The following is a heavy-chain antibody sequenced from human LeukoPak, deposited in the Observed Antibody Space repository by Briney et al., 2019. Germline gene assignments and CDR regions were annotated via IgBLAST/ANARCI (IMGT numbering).Heavy chain of an antibody. V-gene: IGHV3-30*04. J-gene: IGHJ4*02. CDR1: GFTFSSYA. Sequence: GGSLRLSCAASGFTFSSYAMHWVRQAPGKGLEWVAVISYDGSNKYYADSVKGRFTISRDNSKNTLYLQMNSLRAEDTAVYYCARDGHFDYWGQGTLVTVSS. CDR3: ARDGHFDY. CDR2: ISYDGSNK.